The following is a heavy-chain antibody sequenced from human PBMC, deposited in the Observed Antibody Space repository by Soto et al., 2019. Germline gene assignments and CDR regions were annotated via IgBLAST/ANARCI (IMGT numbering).Heavy chain of an antibody. V-gene: IGHV1-18*04. J-gene: IGHJ6*02. Sequence: GASVKVSCKASGYTFTSYGISWVRQDPGQGLEWMGWISAYNGNTNYAQKLQGRVTMTTDTSTSTAYMELRSLRSDDTAVYYCARDIVVVLAADPTYYYYGMDVWGQGTTVTVSS. CDR3: ARDIVVVLAADPTYYYYGMDV. CDR1: GYTFTSYG. CDR2: ISAYNGNT. D-gene: IGHD2-2*01.